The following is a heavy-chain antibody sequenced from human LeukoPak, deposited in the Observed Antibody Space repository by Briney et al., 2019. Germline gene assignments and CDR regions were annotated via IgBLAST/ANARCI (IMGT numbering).Heavy chain of an antibody. CDR2: ISHDGGHK. CDR1: GFTFSSYA. V-gene: IGHV3-30*04. J-gene: IGHJ6*02. Sequence: GGSLRPSCAASGFTFSSYAMHWVRQAPGKGLDWVAVISHDGGHKYYGDSVKGRFTISRDNSKNTLWLQMSSLRADDTAIYYCAKDKGLMTKISANCHYYGLDVWGQGTTVTVSS. D-gene: IGHD1-1*01. CDR3: AKDKGLMTKISANCHYYGLDV.